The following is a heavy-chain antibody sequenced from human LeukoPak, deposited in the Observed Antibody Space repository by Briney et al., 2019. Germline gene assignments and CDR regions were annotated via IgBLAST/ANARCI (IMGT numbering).Heavy chain of an antibody. Sequence: SETLSLTCTVSGGSISSYYWSWIRQPPGKGLEWIGYIYYSGSTNYNPSLKGRVTISVDTSRNQFSLKLSSVTAADTAVYYCAREKVTNAFDIWGQGTMVTVSS. D-gene: IGHD4-17*01. J-gene: IGHJ3*02. CDR2: IYYSGST. CDR1: GGSISSYY. V-gene: IGHV4-59*01. CDR3: AREKVTNAFDI.